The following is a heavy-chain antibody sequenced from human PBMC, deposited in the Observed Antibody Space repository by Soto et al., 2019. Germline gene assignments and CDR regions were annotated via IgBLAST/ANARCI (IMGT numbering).Heavy chain of an antibody. CDR2: IYYSGST. J-gene: IGHJ3*01. D-gene: IGHD6-19*01. CDR3: ARSLAVAGTGEIDAFDL. CDR1: GGSISSSSYY. V-gene: IGHV4-39*01. Sequence: QLQLQESGPGLVKPSETLSLTCTVSGGSISSSSYYWGWIRQPPGKGLEWIGSIYYSGSTYYNPSLKSRVTISVDTSKNQFALKLSSVTAADTAVYYCARSLAVAGTGEIDAFDLWGQGTMVTVSS.